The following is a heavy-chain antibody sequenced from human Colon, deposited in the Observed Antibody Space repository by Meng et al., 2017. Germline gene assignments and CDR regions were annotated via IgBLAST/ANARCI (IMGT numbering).Heavy chain of an antibody. V-gene: IGHV3-21*02. CDR2: ISASSNYI. CDR1: GFSFSSYS. J-gene: IGHJ4*02. D-gene: IGHD2-21*02. Sequence: EVQVVESGGGLVKPGGSLRLSCAASGFSFSSYSMNWFGQAPGKGPDWVSSISASSNYIYYEDSVKGRFTISRDNVRNSLYLQMNSLRAEDTAVYYCATYCGGDCFFDHWGRGTLVTVSS. CDR3: ATYCGGDCFFDH.